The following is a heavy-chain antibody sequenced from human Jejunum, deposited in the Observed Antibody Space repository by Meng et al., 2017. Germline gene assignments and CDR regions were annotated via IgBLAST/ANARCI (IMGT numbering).Heavy chain of an antibody. Sequence: GGSLRLSCVVSGLKFADAWMNWVGQAPGKGLDWVGRIKSYSSAGTIDYAAPVKGRFTISRDDSKNTIYLQMNSLKIEDTALYYCTHSGTVFGHFHHWGQGTLVTVSS. J-gene: IGHJ1*01. V-gene: IGHV3-15*01. CDR2: IKSYSSAGTI. CDR1: GLKFADAW. CDR3: THSGTVFGHFHH. D-gene: IGHD1-26*01.